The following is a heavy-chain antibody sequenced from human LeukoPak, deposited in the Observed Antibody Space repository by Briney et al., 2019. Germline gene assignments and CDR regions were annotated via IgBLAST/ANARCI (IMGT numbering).Heavy chain of an antibody. CDR1: GLTVSSNY. D-gene: IGHD5-18*01. V-gene: IGHV3-66*01. Sequence: PGGSLRLSCAASGLTVSSNYMSWVRQAPGKGLEWVSVIYSGGSTYYADSVKGRFTISRDNSKNTLYLQMNSLRAEDTAVYYCAREMWDSYGYVDYWGQGTLVTVSS. CDR3: AREMWDSYGYVDY. J-gene: IGHJ4*02. CDR2: IYSGGST.